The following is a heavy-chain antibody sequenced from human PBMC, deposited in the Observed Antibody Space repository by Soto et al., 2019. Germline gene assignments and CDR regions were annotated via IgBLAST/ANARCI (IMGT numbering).Heavy chain of an antibody. D-gene: IGHD3-9*01. Sequence: QVQLVQSGGGLVKPGGSLRLSCGASGFTFSAYYMSWVRQAPGKGLEWISYISSSSTYKDYADSVKGRMTISRHNTKNFLYLKINSLRAEDTVVYYCARGGNDVLTGYSNAAFDIWGQGTMVTVSS. V-gene: IGHV3-11*05. CDR2: ISSSSTYK. CDR3: ARGGNDVLTGYSNAAFDI. CDR1: GFTFSAYY. J-gene: IGHJ3*02.